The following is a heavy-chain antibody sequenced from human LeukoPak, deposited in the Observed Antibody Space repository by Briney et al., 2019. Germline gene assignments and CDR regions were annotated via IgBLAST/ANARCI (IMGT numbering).Heavy chain of an antibody. D-gene: IGHD6-19*01. CDR2: IRSKANSYAT. J-gene: IGHJ5*02. CDR3: TRHRSSGWYNWFDP. Sequence: TGGSPRLSCAASGFTFSGSAMHWVRQASGKGLEWVGRIRSKANSYATAYAASVKGRFTISRDDSKNTAYLQMNSLKTEDTAVYYCTRHRSSGWYNWFDPWGQGTLVTVSS. CDR1: GFTFSGSA. V-gene: IGHV3-73*01.